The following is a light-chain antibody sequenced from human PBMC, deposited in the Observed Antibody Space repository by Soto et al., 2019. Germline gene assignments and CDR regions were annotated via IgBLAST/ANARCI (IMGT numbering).Light chain of an antibody. V-gene: IGKV3-20*01. J-gene: IGKJ4*01. CDR1: QTVGTDF. CDR2: ATS. Sequence: EIVLTQSPDTLSLSTGERATLSCRASQTVGTDFLVWYQQKIGQPPRLLIYATSRRATGIPDRFSGSGSGTDFTLTISRLEPEDFAVYYCQQYGGSPRALSFGGGTRVESK. CDR3: QQYGGSPRALS.